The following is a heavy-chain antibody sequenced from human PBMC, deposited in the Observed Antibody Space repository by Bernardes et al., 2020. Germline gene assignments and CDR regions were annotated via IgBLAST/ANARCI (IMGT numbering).Heavy chain of an antibody. V-gene: IGHV4-39*01. CDR2: IYYSGST. CDR3: ATEAEPPLYYFDY. CDR1: GGSISSSSYY. Sequence: SETLSLTCTVSGGSISSSSYYWGWIRQPPGKGLEWIGSIYYSGSTYYNPSLKSRVTISVDTSKNQFSLKLSSVTAADTAVYYCATEAEPPLYYFDYCGQGTLVTVSS. J-gene: IGHJ4*02.